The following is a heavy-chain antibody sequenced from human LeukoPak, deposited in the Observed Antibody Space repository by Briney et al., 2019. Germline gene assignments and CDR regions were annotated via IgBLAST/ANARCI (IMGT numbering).Heavy chain of an antibody. V-gene: IGHV3-7*04. CDR2: VKQDGSEK. J-gene: IGHJ4*02. Sequence: PGGSLRLSCAASGFTFSSYWMSWGRQAPGKELEWVANVKQDGSEKYYVDSVKGRFTISRDNAKNSLYLQMNSLRAEDTAVYYCARLRATRSFDYWGQGNPFTVSS. CDR1: GFTFSSYW. D-gene: IGHD5-24*01. CDR3: ARLRATRSFDY.